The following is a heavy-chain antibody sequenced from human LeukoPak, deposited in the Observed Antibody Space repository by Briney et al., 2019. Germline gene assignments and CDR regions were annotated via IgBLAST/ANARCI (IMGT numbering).Heavy chain of an antibody. D-gene: IGHD1-1*01. CDR3: AREVNWRFDY. CDR1: GFTFSSYE. CDR2: ISSNGGST. V-gene: IGHV3-64*01. J-gene: IGHJ4*02. Sequence: PGGSLRLSCAASGFTFSSYEMNWVRQAPGKGLEYVSAISSNGGSTYYANSVKGRFTISRDNSKNTLYLQMGSLRGEDMAVYYCAREVNWRFDYWGQGTLVTVSS.